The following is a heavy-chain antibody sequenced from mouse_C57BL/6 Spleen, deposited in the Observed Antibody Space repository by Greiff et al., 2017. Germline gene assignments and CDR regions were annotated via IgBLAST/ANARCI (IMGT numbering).Heavy chain of an antibody. D-gene: IGHD1-1*01. CDR2: IDPSDSET. V-gene: IGHV1-52*01. J-gene: IGHJ1*03. CDR1: GYTFTSYW. Sequence: QVQLQQPGAELVRPGSSVKLSCKASGYTFTSYWMHWVKQRPIQGLEWIGNIDPSDSETHYNQKFKDKATLTVDKSSSTAYMQLSSLTSEDSSVYYCSRSTPLLLRYFEVWGTGTTVTVSS. CDR3: SRSTPLLLRYFEV.